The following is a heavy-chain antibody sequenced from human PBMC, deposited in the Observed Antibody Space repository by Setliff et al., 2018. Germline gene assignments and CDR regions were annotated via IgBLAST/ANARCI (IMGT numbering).Heavy chain of an antibody. Sequence: SVKVSCKASGGTLSSYVISWVREAPGQGLEWMGGIIPMFGTNYAQKFQGKVTITADESTSTAYMELSSLGSEDTAVYYCAGGQPLVRKYYYYMDVWGKGTTVTVSS. J-gene: IGHJ6*03. CDR2: IIPMFGT. CDR3: AGGQPLVRKYYYYMDV. D-gene: IGHD3-10*01. CDR1: GGTLSSYV. V-gene: IGHV1-69*13.